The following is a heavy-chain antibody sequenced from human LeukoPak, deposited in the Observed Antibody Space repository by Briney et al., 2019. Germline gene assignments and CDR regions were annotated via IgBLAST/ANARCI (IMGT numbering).Heavy chain of an antibody. D-gene: IGHD1-26*01. CDR1: GYTFTSYA. V-gene: IGHV1-3*01. J-gene: IGHJ4*02. Sequence: ASVKVSCKASGYTFTSYAMHWVRQAPGQRLEWMGWINAGNGNTKYSQKFQGRVTITRDTSASTAYMELSSLRSEDTAVYYCARDPVGGGSYHPMDYWGQGTLVTVSS. CDR2: INAGNGNT. CDR3: ARDPVGGGSYHPMDY.